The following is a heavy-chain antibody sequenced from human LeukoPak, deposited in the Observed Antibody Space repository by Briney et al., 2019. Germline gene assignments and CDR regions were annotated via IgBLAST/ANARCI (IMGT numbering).Heavy chain of an antibody. Sequence: PGGSLRLSCAASGFTFSSYAMSWVRQAPGKGLEWVSGISGSGVSTYYADSVKGRFTISRDNSKNTLYLQMNSLRAEDTAVYYCAKASKMDTILPPFDYWGQGTLVTVSS. CDR3: AKASKMDTILPPFDY. CDR1: GFTFSSYA. J-gene: IGHJ4*02. CDR2: ISGSGVST. V-gene: IGHV3-23*01. D-gene: IGHD5-24*01.